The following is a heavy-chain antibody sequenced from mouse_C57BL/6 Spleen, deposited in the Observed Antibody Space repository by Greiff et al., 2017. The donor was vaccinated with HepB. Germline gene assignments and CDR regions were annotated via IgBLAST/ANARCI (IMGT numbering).Heavy chain of an antibody. J-gene: IGHJ4*01. CDR1: GYTFTSYW. V-gene: IGHV1-69*01. CDR2: IDPSDSYT. D-gene: IGHD2-4*01. CDR3: ARSSDDYGAMDY. Sequence: QVQLHQPGAELVMPGASVKLSCKASGYTFTSYWLHWLKPRPGQGLEWIGEIDPSDSYTNYNQKFKGKSTLTVDKSSSTAYMQLSSLTSEDSAVYYCARSSDDYGAMDYWGQGTSVTVSS.